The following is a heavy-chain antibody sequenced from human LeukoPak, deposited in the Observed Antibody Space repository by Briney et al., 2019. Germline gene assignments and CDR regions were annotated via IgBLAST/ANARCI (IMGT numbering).Heavy chain of an antibody. D-gene: IGHD6-13*01. CDR2: IWYDGSNK. CDR3: ARDSSQYYYYGMDV. V-gene: IGHV3-33*08. CDR1: GFTFSTYG. J-gene: IGHJ6*02. Sequence: GGSLRLSCAASGFTFSTYGMHWVRQAPGKGLEWVAVIWYDGSNKYYADSVRGRFTISRDNSKNTLYLQMNSLRAEDTAVYYCARDSSQYYYYGMDVWGQGTTVTVSS.